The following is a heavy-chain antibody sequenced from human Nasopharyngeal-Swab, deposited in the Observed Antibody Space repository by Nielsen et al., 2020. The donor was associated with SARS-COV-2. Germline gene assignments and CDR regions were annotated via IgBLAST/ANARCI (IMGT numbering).Heavy chain of an antibody. CDR2: INHIAST. J-gene: IGHJ3*02. CDR1: GGSFSGSY. CDR3: ARGPALVIRKTLSSGFDI. V-gene: IGHV4-34*01. D-gene: IGHD3-10*01. Sequence: SDTLSLTCAVFGGSFSGSYWSWIRQPPGRGLEWIGEINHIASTMYIPSLKSRVTISVDTSKNQFSLNLTSVTAADTAMYYCARGPALVIRKTLSSGFDIWGQGTMVTVSS.